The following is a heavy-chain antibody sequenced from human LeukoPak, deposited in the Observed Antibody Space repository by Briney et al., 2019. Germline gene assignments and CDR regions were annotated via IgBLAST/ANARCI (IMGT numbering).Heavy chain of an antibody. CDR3: ARQDYYGDYVEEEFDP. V-gene: IGHV4-39*01. CDR2: IYYSGST. J-gene: IGHJ5*02. CDR1: GGSISSYY. Sequence: SETLSLTCTVSGGSISSYYWGWIRQPPGKGLEWIGSIYYSGSTYYNPSLKSRVTISVDTSKNQFSLKLSSVTAADTAVYYCARQDYYGDYVEEEFDPWGQGTLVTVSS. D-gene: IGHD4-17*01.